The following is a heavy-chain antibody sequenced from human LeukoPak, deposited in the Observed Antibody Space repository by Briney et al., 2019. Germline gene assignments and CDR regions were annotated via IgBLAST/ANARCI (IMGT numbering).Heavy chain of an antibody. CDR1: GFTFSNYA. J-gene: IGHJ4*02. D-gene: IGHD4-17*01. CDR3: ARDARDYGDYDY. V-gene: IGHV3-48*01. CDR2: INSRSGVI. Sequence: GGSLRLSCAASGFTFSNYAMNWVRQAPGKGLEWVSYINSRSGVIRYADSVKGRFTISRDNAKKSLDLQMNSLRAEDTAVYYCARDARDYGDYDYWGQGTLVTVSS.